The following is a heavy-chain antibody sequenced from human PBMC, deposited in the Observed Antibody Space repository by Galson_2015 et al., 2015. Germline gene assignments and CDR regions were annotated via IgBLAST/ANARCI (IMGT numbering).Heavy chain of an antibody. CDR1: GYTFTGYY. Sequence: QSGAEVKRPGESLRISCKASGYTFTGYYLHWVRQAPGQGLEWMGRINPNSGGANYAQKFQDRVTMTRDTSISTAYLELSRLRSDDTAVYYCARELFYADDDDYWGQGTLVTVSS. D-gene: IGHD4-17*01. V-gene: IGHV1-2*06. CDR3: ARELFYADDDDY. CDR2: INPNSGGA. J-gene: IGHJ4*02.